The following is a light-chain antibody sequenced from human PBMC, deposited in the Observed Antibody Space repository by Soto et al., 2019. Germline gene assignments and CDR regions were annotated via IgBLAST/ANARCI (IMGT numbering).Light chain of an antibody. CDR1: QSVRSTY. Sequence: EIVLTQSPGTLSLSPGEGATLSCRASQSVRSTYLAWYQQKPGQAPRLLIYGTSSRATGIPDRFSGSGSGTDFTLTISRLEPEDFAVYYCQQYGSSPRYSFGQGTKLEIK. CDR3: QQYGSSPRYS. V-gene: IGKV3-20*01. J-gene: IGKJ2*03. CDR2: GTS.